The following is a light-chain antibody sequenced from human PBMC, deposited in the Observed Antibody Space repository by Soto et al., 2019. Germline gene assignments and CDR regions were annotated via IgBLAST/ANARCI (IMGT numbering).Light chain of an antibody. CDR2: NNN. CDR3: AAWDDSRNGRVV. J-gene: IGLJ2*01. V-gene: IGLV1-44*01. CDR1: SSNIGSNT. Sequence: QSVLTPSPSASGTPGQRVTISCSGTSSNIGSNTVNWYQQLPGTAPKLLIYNNNQRPSGVPDRFSGSKSGTSASLAISGLQSEDEADYYCAAWDDSRNGRVVFGGGTKLTVL.